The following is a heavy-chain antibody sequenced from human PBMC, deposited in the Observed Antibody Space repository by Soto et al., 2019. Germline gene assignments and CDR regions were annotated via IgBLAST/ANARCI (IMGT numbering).Heavy chain of an antibody. V-gene: IGHV4-31*03. CDR1: GGSISSGGYY. J-gene: IGHJ3*02. Sequence: QVQLQESGPGLVKPSQTLSLTCTVSGGSISSGGYYWSWIRQHPGKGLEWIGYTYYRGSTYYNPSLKSRVTISVDTSKNQFSLKLSSVTAADTAVYYCARRHYYGSAEAFDIWGQGTMVTVSS. D-gene: IGHD3-10*01. CDR2: TYYRGST. CDR3: ARRHYYGSAEAFDI.